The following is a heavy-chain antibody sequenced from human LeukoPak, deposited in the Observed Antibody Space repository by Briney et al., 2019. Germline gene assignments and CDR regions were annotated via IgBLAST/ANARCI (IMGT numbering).Heavy chain of an antibody. D-gene: IGHD6-13*01. CDR3: ARGASSSWYDYYGMDV. V-gene: IGHV4-4*02. CDR2: IYHSGST. Sequence: NPSGTLSLTCAVSGGSISSSNWWSWVRQPPGKGVEWIGEIYHSGSTNYNPSLKSRVTISVDKSKNQFSLKLSSVTAADTAVYYCARGASSSWYDYYGMDVWGQGTTVTVSS. CDR1: GGSISSSNW. J-gene: IGHJ6*02.